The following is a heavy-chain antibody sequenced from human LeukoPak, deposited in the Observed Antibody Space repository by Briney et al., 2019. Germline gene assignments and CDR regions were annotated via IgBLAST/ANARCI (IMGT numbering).Heavy chain of an antibody. D-gene: IGHD2-2*01. CDR2: INHSGST. J-gene: IGHJ3*02. CDR3: ARQGGIPDIVVVPAAKDAFDI. V-gene: IGHV4-39*01. CDR1: GGSISSGGYY. Sequence: SETLSLTCTVSGGSISSGGYYWSWIRQPPGKGLEWIGEINHSGSTNYNPSLKSRVTISVDTSKDQFSLKLSSVTAADTAVYYCARQGGIPDIVVVPAAKDAFDIWGQGTMVTVSS.